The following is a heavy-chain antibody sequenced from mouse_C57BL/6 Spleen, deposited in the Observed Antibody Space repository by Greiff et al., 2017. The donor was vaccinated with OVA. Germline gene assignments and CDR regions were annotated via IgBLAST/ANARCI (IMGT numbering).Heavy chain of an antibody. D-gene: IGHD1-1*01. CDR1: GYSFTGYY. J-gene: IGHJ1*03. V-gene: IGHV1-42*01. CDR2: INPSTGGT. CDR3: ARYITTEGYFDV. Sequence: EVQLVESGPELVKPGASVKISCKASGYSFTGYYMNWVKQSPEKSLEWIGEINPSTGGTTYNQKFKAKATLTVDKSSSTAYMQLKSLTSEDSAVYYGARYITTEGYFDVWGTGTTVTVSS.